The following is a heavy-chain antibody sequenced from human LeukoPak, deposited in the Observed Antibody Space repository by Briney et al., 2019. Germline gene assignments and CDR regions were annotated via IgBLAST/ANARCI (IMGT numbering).Heavy chain of an antibody. CDR1: GGSISSSSYY. CDR3: ARARTYYSAVDAFDI. D-gene: IGHD3-10*01. Sequence: RPSETLSLTCTVSGGSISSSSYYWGWIRQPPGKGLEWIGSIYYSGSTYYNPSLKSRVTISVDTSKNQFSLKLSSVTAADTAVYYCARARTYYSAVDAFDIWGQGTMVTVSS. CDR2: IYYSGST. V-gene: IGHV4-39*01. J-gene: IGHJ3*02.